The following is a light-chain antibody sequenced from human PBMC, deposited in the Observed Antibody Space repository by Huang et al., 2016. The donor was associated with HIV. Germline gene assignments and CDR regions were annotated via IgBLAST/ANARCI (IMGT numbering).Light chain of an antibody. CDR2: AAS. Sequence: IQLTQSPSSLSASVGDRVTITCRASQGISSYLAWYQQKPGKAPELLIYAASTLQSGFPSRFSGSGSVTDFTLTISSLQPEDFATYYCQQLNSYPRTFGQGTKLEI. J-gene: IGKJ2*01. V-gene: IGKV1-9*01. CDR1: QGISSY. CDR3: QQLNSYPRT.